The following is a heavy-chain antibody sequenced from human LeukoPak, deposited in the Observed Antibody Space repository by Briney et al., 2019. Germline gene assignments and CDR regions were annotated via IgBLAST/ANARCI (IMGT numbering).Heavy chain of an antibody. J-gene: IGHJ6*03. CDR1: GYTFTSYG. Sequence: GASVKVSCKASGYTFTSYGISWVRQAPGQGLEWMGWISAYNGNTNYAQKLQGRVTMTTDTSTSTAYMELRSLRSEDTAVYYCARAPYYYDSSGYYYYYYYMDVWGKGTTVTVSS. CDR3: ARAPYYYDSSGYYYYYYYMDV. D-gene: IGHD3-22*01. CDR2: ISAYNGNT. V-gene: IGHV1-18*01.